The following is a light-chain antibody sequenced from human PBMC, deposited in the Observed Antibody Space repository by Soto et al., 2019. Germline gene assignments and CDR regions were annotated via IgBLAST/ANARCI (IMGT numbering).Light chain of an antibody. V-gene: IGKV3-20*01. Sequence: EIVLTQSPGTLSLSPGERATLSCRASENVSSTSLAWYQQKPGQAPRLLMYGVSSRATGIPDRFSGSGSGTDFTLTINRLEPEDFAVYFCQQYDNSVWTFGQGTKV. CDR1: ENVSSTS. CDR2: GVS. J-gene: IGKJ1*01. CDR3: QQYDNSVWT.